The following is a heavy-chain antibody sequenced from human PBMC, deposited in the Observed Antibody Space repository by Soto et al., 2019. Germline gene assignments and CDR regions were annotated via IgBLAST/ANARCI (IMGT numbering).Heavy chain of an antibody. CDR3: TRGPRSTSTGTGAF. CDR2: INDDGIST. D-gene: IGHD1-1*01. CDR1: GFTFSMYW. V-gene: IGHV3-74*01. Sequence: EVQLVESGGGLVQPGGSLRLSGAASGFTFSMYWMHWVRQVPGKGPEWVSRINDDGISTNYADSVKGRFNISRDNAKNTLYLQMNALRVEDTAVYYCTRGPRSTSTGTGAFWGQGTLVTVSS. J-gene: IGHJ4*02.